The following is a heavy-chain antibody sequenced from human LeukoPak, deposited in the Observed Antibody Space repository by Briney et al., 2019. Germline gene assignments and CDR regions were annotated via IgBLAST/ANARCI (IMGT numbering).Heavy chain of an antibody. J-gene: IGHJ5*02. V-gene: IGHV1-69*04. D-gene: IGHD6-6*01. CDR1: GGAFSSYT. CDR2: IIPILGIA. CDR3: AREEAARAYNWFDP. Sequence: SVKVSFKASGGAFSSYTISWVRQAPGQGREWMGRIIPILGIANYAQKFQGRVTITADKSTSTAYMELSSLRSEDTAVYYCAREEAARAYNWFDPWGQGTLVTVSS.